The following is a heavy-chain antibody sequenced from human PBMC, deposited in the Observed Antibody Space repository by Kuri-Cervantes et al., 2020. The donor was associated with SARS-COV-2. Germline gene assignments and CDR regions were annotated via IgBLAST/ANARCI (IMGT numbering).Heavy chain of an antibody. V-gene: IGHV3-30*18. Sequence: GESLKISCVASGFNFSTTDMHWVRQAPGKGLEWVTFISADGKKKKCMASGKGRFTISGDNSQNTLHLQMKSLRDEDTAIYYCAKDRAGVHDFWGQGTLVTVSS. CDR1: GFNFSTTD. D-gene: IGHD2-21*01. CDR2: ISADGKKK. CDR3: AKDRAGVHDF. J-gene: IGHJ4*02.